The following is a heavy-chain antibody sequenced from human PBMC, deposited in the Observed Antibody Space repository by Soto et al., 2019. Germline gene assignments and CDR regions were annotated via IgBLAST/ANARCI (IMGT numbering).Heavy chain of an antibody. CDR1: GFTFDDYA. V-gene: IGHV3-9*01. CDR2: ISWNGASL. J-gene: IGHJ4*02. D-gene: IGHD3-10*01. Sequence: EVQLVESGGGLVQPGGSLRLSCVASGFTFDDYAIHWVRRGPGKGLEWVAGISWNGASLGYAASVKGRFTISRDNAKNSLSRLMTSLRTDDTALYFCANLPLYGSGFDCWGQGTLVTVSA. CDR3: ANLPLYGSGFDC.